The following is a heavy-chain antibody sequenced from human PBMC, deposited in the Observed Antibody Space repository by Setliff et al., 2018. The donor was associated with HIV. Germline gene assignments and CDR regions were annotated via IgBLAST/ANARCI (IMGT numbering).Heavy chain of an antibody. Sequence: LSLTCAASRFTFSNYMGWVRQAPGKGLEWVSVIYSGGSTYYADSVKGRFTISRDDSKNTLYLQMNSLRAEDTAVYYCARGQFRLRPDSLDLWGRGTLVTVSS. CDR3: ARGQFRLRPDSLDL. V-gene: IGHV3-53*01. D-gene: IGHD2-21*02. J-gene: IGHJ3*01. CDR2: IYSGGST. CDR1: RFTFSNY.